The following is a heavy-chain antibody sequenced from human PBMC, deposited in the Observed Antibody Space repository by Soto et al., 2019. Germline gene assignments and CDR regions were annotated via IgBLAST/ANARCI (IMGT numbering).Heavy chain of an antibody. CDR3: ARDDEGGSDCDLGY. Sequence: QVQLVESGGGVVQPGRSLRLSCAASGFTFSSYVMHWVRQTSGRGLEWVAFISHDGNNKYYADSVKGRFTISRDNSENTLYLQMDSLRAEDTAVYYCARDDEGGSDCDLGYWGQGTLVTVSS. CDR2: ISHDGNNK. V-gene: IGHV3-30-3*01. CDR1: GFTFSSYV. D-gene: IGHD1-26*01. J-gene: IGHJ4*02.